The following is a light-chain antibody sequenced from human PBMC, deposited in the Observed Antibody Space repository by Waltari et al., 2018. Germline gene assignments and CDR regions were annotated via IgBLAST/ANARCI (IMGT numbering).Light chain of an antibody. Sequence: QLVVTQSHSDFAPLGTSAKPTCTLTSGPSSNVIPWLRHQEEKVPRYVMKVNSDGSHSKGDEITDRFSGSSSGAERYLTISNLQSEDEADYYCQTGGHGTWVFGGGTKLTVL. CDR1: SGPSSNV. CDR2: VNSDGSH. CDR3: QTGGHGTWV. V-gene: IGLV4-69*01. J-gene: IGLJ3*02.